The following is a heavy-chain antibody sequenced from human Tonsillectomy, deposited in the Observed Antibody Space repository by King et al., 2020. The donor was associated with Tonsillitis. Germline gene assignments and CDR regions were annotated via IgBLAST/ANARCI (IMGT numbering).Heavy chain of an antibody. Sequence: EVQLVESGGGLVNPGGSLTVSCAASGSNIINAWMTWVRQAPGKGPEWVGLIKTKTEGETTDYAAPVKGRFAISRDDSRNTLFLHMNSLRTEDSAIYYCAALLYDVLTGYYFTWGQGTLVTVSS. V-gene: IGHV3-15*01. CDR3: AALLYDVLTGYYFT. CDR2: IKTKTEGETT. CDR1: GSNIINAW. D-gene: IGHD3-9*01. J-gene: IGHJ4*02.